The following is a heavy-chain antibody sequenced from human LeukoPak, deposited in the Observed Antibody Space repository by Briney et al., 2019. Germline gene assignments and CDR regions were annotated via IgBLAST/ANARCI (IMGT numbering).Heavy chain of an antibody. V-gene: IGHV3-30*03. Sequence: GGSLRLSCAASGFTFNNYGMHWVRQAPGKGLDWVAVISYHGRDQFYADSVKGRFTISRGSSKDALYLQMNSLRTEDTAVYYCVRQDCSGGSCYLDYWGQGTLVTVSS. CDR2: ISYHGRDQ. CDR3: VRQDCSGGSCYLDY. J-gene: IGHJ4*02. D-gene: IGHD2-15*01. CDR1: GFTFNNYG.